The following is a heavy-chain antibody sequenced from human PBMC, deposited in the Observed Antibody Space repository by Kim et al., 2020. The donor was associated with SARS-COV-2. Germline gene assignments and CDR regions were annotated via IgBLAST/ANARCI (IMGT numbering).Heavy chain of an antibody. CDR3: ARDLLGGSPYYYYYGMDV. CDR2: INPSGGST. V-gene: IGHV1-46*01. Sequence: ASVKVSCKASGYTFTSYYMHWVRQAPGQGLEWMGIINPSGGSTSYAQKFQGRVTMTRDTSTSTVYMELSSLRSEDTAVYYCARDLLGGSPYYYYYGMDVWGQGTTVTVSS. CDR1: GYTFTSYY. D-gene: IGHD3-16*01. J-gene: IGHJ6*02.